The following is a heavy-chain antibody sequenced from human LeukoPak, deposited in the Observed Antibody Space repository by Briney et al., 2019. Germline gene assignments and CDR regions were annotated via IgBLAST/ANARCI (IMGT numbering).Heavy chain of an antibody. V-gene: IGHV4-61*05. D-gene: IGHD6-13*01. CDR1: GGSISSSSYF. J-gene: IGHJ4*02. CDR2: INYSGST. CDR3: ARQHSPGYFDY. Sequence: SETLSLTCIVSGGSISSSSYFWTWIRQPPGKGLEWIGYINYSGSTNSNPSPKSRLAMSVDTSKNQFSVKLSSVTAADTAIYYCARQHSPGYFDYWGQGTLVTVSS.